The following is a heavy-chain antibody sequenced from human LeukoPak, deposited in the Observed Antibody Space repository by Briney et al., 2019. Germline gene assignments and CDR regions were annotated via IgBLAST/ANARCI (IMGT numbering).Heavy chain of an antibody. J-gene: IGHJ5*02. Sequence: GGSLRLSCAASGFIFSSYAMSWVRHSPEKGLEWVSGISGAGGTTYSADSVKCRFTISRDNSKNTVYLQMSSLRAEDSTVYYSAKDLTPQPANAWFDPWGQGTLVTVSS. CDR2: ISGAGGTT. V-gene: IGHV3-23*01. CDR1: GFIFSSYA. D-gene: IGHD2-2*01. CDR3: AKDLTPQPANAWFDP.